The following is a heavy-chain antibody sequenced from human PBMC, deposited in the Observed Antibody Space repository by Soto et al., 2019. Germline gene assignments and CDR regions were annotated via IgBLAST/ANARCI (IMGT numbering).Heavy chain of an antibody. CDR3: ARACSSNSCYDVFDY. V-gene: IGHV4-4*07. Sequence: QVQLQESGPGLLKPSETLSLTCTVSGGSISSYYWSWIRQPAGKGLEWIGRIYTSGSTNYNPSLKSRDTMSVDTSKSQFTLKLSSVTDADTAVYYCARACSSNSCYDVFDYWGQGTLVTVSS. D-gene: IGHD2-2*01. CDR1: GGSISSYY. J-gene: IGHJ4*02. CDR2: IYTSGST.